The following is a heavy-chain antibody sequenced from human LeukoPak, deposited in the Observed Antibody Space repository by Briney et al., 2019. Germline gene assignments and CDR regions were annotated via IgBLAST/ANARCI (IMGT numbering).Heavy chain of an antibody. D-gene: IGHD4-11*01. CDR2: INPSGGST. Sequence: ASVKVSCKASGYTFTSYYMHWVRQAPGQGLEWMGIINPSGGSTSYAQKFQGRVTMTRDTSTSTVYMELSSLRSEDTAVYYCARDFPATVTPFVSTYDYWGQGTLLTVSS. V-gene: IGHV1-46*03. CDR3: ARDFPATVTPFVSTYDY. CDR1: GYTFTSYY. J-gene: IGHJ4*02.